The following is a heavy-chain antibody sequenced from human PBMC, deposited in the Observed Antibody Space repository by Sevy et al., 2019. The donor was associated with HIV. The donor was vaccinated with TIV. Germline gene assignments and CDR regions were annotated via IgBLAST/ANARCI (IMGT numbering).Heavy chain of an antibody. CDR2: NTPLTGAA. V-gene: IGHV1-2*06. CDR3: ASYNH. J-gene: IGHJ5*02. Sequence: ASVKVSCQTSGYSFTTYYLHWTRQVPGQGLEWMGRNTPLTGAAIYIQKFQGRVYMTRDTYINTAYLELSKLSSDDTAIYYCASYNHLGQGTLVTVSS. D-gene: IGHD3-10*01. CDR1: GYSFTTYY.